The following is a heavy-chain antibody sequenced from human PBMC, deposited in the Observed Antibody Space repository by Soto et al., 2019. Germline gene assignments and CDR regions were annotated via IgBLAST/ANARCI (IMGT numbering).Heavy chain of an antibody. Sequence: LLASGPGLVKPSENLSLTCTVSGGSISSSSYYWGWIRQPPGKGLEWIGSIYYSGSTYYNPSLKSPVTISVDTSKNHFSLKLSSVTAAYTAVYYCARRRSSTYSWSYLGRTTYWYFDLLGRGTLVTVSS. J-gene: IGHJ2*01. D-gene: IGHD1-26*01. V-gene: IGHV4-39*01. CDR3: ARRRSSTYSWSYLGRTTYWYFDL. CDR2: IYYSGST. CDR1: GGSISSSSYY.